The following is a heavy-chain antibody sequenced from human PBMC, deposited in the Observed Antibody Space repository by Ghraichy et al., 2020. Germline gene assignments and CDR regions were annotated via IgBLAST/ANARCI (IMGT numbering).Heavy chain of an antibody. CDR1: GGSISHFF. CDR2: ISNFGTI. V-gene: IGHV4-59*01. CDR3: AKDEGRWQESGFFDS. D-gene: IGHD5-12*01. Sequence: SETLSLTCSVSGGSISHFFWIWIRQSPRKGLEYIGYISNFGTINYNPSLKDRVTISMDTSKNQFSLKLASVTDADTALYYCAKDEGRWQESGFFDSWGQGRLVIVSS. J-gene: IGHJ4*02.